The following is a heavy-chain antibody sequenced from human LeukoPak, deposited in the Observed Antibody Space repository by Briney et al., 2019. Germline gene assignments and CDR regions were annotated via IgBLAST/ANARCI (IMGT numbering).Heavy chain of an antibody. V-gene: IGHV3-23*01. Sequence: GGSLRLSCAGSGFTFSRYGMGWVRQAPGKGLEWVSAISASGNTGYYADSVEGRFTITRDNSKNTVFLEMNSLRAEDTAIYYCARLNFGGVYWRRGTLVGVPS. CDR2: ISASGNTG. J-gene: IGHJ4*02. CDR1: GFTFSRYG. D-gene: IGHD4-23*01. CDR3: ARLNFGGVY.